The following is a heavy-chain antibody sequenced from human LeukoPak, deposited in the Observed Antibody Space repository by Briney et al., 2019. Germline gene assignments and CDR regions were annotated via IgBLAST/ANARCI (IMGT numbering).Heavy chain of an antibody. CDR3: ARVGYCSSTSCYTFDP. D-gene: IGHD2-2*01. V-gene: IGHV4-39*01. CDR1: GVSISTSFYY. Sequence: SETLSLTCTVSGVSISTSFYYWGWIRQPPGKGLEWIGTIYYSGSTYYNPSFKSRVTISVDTSKNQFSLKLSSVTAADTAVYYCARVGYCSSTSCYTFDPWGQGTLVTVSS. J-gene: IGHJ5*02. CDR2: IYYSGST.